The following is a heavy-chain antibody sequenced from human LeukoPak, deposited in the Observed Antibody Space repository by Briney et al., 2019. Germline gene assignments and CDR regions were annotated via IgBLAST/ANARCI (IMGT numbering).Heavy chain of an antibody. Sequence: GGSLRLSCAASGFTVSSYGMTWVRQAPGKGLEWVSAFSATDGSAQYAESVRGRFTVSRDNSKNSLYLQMNSLRDEDTAVYFCAKARIAAAGTGAFDVWGQGTMVTVSS. CDR2: FSATDGSA. D-gene: IGHD6-13*01. V-gene: IGHV3-23*01. CDR1: GFTVSSYG. CDR3: AKARIAAAGTGAFDV. J-gene: IGHJ3*01.